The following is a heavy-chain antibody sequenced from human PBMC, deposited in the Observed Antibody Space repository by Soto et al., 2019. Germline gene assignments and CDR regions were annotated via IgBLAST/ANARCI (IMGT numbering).Heavy chain of an antibody. CDR3: ARAISTGYDILTGYYLDY. CDR1: GGSVSSGAYY. D-gene: IGHD3-9*01. J-gene: IGHJ4*02. V-gene: IGHV4-61*08. Sequence: SETLSLTCTVSGGSVSSGAYYWSWIRQPPGKGLEWIGYIYYSGSTNYNPSLKSRVTISVDTSKNQFSLKLSSVTAADTAVYYCARAISTGYDILTGYYLDYWGQGTLVTVSS. CDR2: IYYSGST.